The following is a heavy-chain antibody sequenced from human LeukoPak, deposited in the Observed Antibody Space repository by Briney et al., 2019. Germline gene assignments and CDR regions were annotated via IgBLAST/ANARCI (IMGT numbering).Heavy chain of an antibody. CDR3: ARDRGGNVLDY. CDR2: ISSSSYI. D-gene: IGHD2-15*01. J-gene: IGHJ4*02. Sequence: GGSLRLSCAASGFTFSSYSMNWVRQAPGRGLEWVSSISSSSYIYYADSVKGRFTISRDNAKNSLYLQMNSLRAEDTAVYYCARDRGGNVLDYWGQGTLVTVSS. V-gene: IGHV3-21*01. CDR1: GFTFSSYS.